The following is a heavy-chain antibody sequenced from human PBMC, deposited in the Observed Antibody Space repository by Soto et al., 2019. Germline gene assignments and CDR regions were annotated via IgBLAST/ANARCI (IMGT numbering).Heavy chain of an antibody. CDR2: IYYSGSP. Sequence: SETLSLTCTVSGGSISSYYWSWIRQPPGKGLEWIGYIYYSGSPNYNPSLKSRVAISVDTAKNQISLTLSFLTAADTAVYYCARGSGYYIHWGQGTLVTVSS. D-gene: IGHD3-22*01. CDR3: ARGSGYYIH. J-gene: IGHJ4*02. CDR1: GGSISSYY. V-gene: IGHV4-59*01.